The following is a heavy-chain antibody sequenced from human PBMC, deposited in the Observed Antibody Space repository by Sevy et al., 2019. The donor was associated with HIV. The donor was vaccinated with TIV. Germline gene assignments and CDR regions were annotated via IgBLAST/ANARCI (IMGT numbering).Heavy chain of an antibody. CDR1: RFTFSSYW. V-gene: IGHV3-7*03. J-gene: IGHJ5*02. CDR3: AREGTITIFTS. D-gene: IGHD3-3*01. Sequence: GGSLRLSCAASRFTFSSYWMSWVRQAPGKGLEWVANIKQDGSEKYYVDSVKGRFTISRDNAKNSLYLQINSLRAEDTAVYYCAREGTITIFTSWGQGTLVTVSS. CDR2: IKQDGSEK.